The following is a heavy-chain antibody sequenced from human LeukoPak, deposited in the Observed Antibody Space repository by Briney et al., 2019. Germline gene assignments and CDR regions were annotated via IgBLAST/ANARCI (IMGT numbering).Heavy chain of an antibody. CDR1: GFTFSSYS. Sequence: GGSLRLSCAASGFTFSSYSMNWVRQAPGKGLEWVSSISSSSSYIYYADSVKGRFTISRDNAKNSLYLQMNSLRAEDTAVYYCARYRRYPLHRDAYYFDYWGQGTLVTVSS. J-gene: IGHJ4*02. CDR3: ARYRRYPLHRDAYYFDY. CDR2: ISSSSSYI. D-gene: IGHD1-1*01. V-gene: IGHV3-21*01.